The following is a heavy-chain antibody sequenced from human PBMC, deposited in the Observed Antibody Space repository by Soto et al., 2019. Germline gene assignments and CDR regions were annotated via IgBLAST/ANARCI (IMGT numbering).Heavy chain of an antibody. Sequence: SETLSLTCTVSGGSISSGGYYWGWIRQHPGKGLEWIGYIYYSGSTYYNPSLKSRVTISVDTSKNQFSLKLSSVTAADTAVYYCARDKYYYSSWKEGMDVWGQGTTVTVSS. CDR3: ARDKYYYSSWKEGMDV. CDR1: GGSISSGGYY. J-gene: IGHJ6*02. D-gene: IGHD3-10*01. V-gene: IGHV4-31*03. CDR2: IYYSGST.